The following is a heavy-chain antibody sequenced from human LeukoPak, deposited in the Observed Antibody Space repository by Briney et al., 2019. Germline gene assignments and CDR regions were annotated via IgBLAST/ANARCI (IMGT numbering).Heavy chain of an antibody. J-gene: IGHJ6*02. V-gene: IGHV3-20*01. Sequence: GGSLRLSCTASGFIFDDYAMNWVRQAPGGGLEWVAGINGKGRSTAYVDSVKGRFTISRDNTKNSLSLQMSSLRAGDTALYHCARGRLRPGSFSLNYLYGMDVWGQGTTVTVSS. CDR1: GFIFDDYA. CDR2: INGKGRST. CDR3: ARGRLRPGSFSLNYLYGMDV. D-gene: IGHD1-26*01.